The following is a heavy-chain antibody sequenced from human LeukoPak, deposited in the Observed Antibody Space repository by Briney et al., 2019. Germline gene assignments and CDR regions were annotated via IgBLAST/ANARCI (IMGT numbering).Heavy chain of an antibody. V-gene: IGHV3-23*01. CDR3: AVGDFDWLLGLEVSAHFDY. CDR1: GFTFSSYA. CDR2: ISGSGGST. J-gene: IGHJ4*02. Sequence: TGGSLRLSCAASGFTFSSYAMSWVRQAPGKGLEWVSAISGSGGSTYYADSVKGRFTISRDNSKNTLYLQMNSLRAEDTAVYYCAVGDFDWLLGLEVSAHFDYWGQGTLVTVSS. D-gene: IGHD3-9*01.